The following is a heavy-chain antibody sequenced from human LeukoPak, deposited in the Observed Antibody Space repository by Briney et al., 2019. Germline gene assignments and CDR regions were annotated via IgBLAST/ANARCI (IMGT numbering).Heavy chain of an antibody. V-gene: IGHV4-59*08. CDR2: IYYSGST. J-gene: IGHJ5*02. CDR3: AGPNRRGGVDNWFDP. D-gene: IGHD2-21*01. Sequence: SETLSLTCTVSGGSISSYYWSWIRQPPGKGLEWIGYIYYSGSTNYNPSLKSRVTISVDTSKNQFSLKLSSVTAADTAVYYCAGPNRRGGVDNWFDPWGQGTLVTVSS. CDR1: GGSISSYY.